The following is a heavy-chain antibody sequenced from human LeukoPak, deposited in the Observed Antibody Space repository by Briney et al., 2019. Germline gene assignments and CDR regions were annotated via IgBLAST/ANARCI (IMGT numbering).Heavy chain of an antibody. CDR2: IIPIFGTA. J-gene: IGHJ4*02. V-gene: IGHV1-69*13. CDR1: GGTFSSYA. CDR3: ARGHDYGDYLFDY. D-gene: IGHD4-17*01. Sequence: SVTVSCKASGGTFSSYAISWVRQAPGQGLGWMGGIIPIFGTANYAQKFQGRVTITADESTSTAYMELSSLRSEDTAVYYCARGHDYGDYLFDYWGQGTLVTVSS.